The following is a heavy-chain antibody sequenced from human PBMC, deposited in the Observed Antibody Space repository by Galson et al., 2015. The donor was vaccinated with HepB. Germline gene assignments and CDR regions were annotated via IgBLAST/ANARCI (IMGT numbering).Heavy chain of an antibody. CDR1: GYTFTSYD. D-gene: IGHD6-13*01. V-gene: IGHV1-8*01. CDR2: MNPNSGNT. Sequence: SVKVSCKASGYTFTSYDINWVRQATGQGLEWMGWMNPNSGNTGYAQKFQGRVTMTRNTSISTAYMELSSLRSEDTAVYYCARRVGIAATDTLKTYYYYYYMDVWGKGTTVTVSS. CDR3: ARRVGIAATDTLKTYYYYYYMDV. J-gene: IGHJ6*03.